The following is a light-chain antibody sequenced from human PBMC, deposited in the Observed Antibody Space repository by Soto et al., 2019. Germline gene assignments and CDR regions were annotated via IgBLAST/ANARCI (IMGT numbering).Light chain of an antibody. CDR1: SSNIGAGYD. Sequence: QSVLTQPPSVSAAPGQRVTISCTGSSSNIGAGYDVHWYQQLPGTPPKLLIYGNSNRPSGVPDRFSGSKSGTSASLAITGLQAEDEADYYCQSYDSSLSGYVFGTGTKLTVL. V-gene: IGLV1-40*01. CDR2: GNS. CDR3: QSYDSSLSGYV. J-gene: IGLJ1*01.